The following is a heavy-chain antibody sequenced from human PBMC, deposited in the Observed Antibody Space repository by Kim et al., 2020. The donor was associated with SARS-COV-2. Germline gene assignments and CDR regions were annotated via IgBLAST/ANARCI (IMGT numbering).Heavy chain of an antibody. D-gene: IGHD6-6*01. CDR1: GFTFGDYA. Sequence: GGSLRLSCAASGFTFGDYAMHWVRQAPGKGLEWVSGISWNSGSIGYADSVKGRFTISRDNAKNSLYLQMNSLRAEDTALYYCAKDNYDGAARYYYYYMDVWGKGTTVTVSS. V-gene: IGHV3-9*01. CDR2: ISWNSGSI. CDR3: AKDNYDGAARYYYYYMDV. J-gene: IGHJ6*03.